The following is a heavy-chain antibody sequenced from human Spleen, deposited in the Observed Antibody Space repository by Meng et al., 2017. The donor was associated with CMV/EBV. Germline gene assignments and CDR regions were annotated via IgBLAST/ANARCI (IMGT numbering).Heavy chain of an antibody. CDR1: GFAFSRYS. CDR2: ISSAGGFI. J-gene: IGHJ6*02. D-gene: IGHD3-10*01. Sequence: GESLKISCAASGFAFSRYSMNWVRQAPGKGLEWVSSISSAGGFIYLADSLKGRFTISRDNSKNTLYLQMNSLRAEDTAVYYCARDRRGAMVRGFYYYYGMDVWGQGTTVTVSS. CDR3: ARDRRGAMVRGFYYYYGMDV. V-gene: IGHV3-21*04.